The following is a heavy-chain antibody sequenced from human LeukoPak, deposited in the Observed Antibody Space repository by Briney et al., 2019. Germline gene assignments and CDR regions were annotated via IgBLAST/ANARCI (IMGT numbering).Heavy chain of an antibody. D-gene: IGHD2/OR15-2a*01. J-gene: IGHJ6*03. V-gene: IGHV4-59*11. CDR3: ARVLQNYYHLDV. Sequence: SETLSLTCTVSGDSISSHYWSWIRQPPGKGPEWMGFFFDSGSTNYKSSLESRVTMSVDTTKNQFSLKLSSVTAADTAVYYCARVLQNYYHLDVWGTGTTVTVSS. CDR1: GDSISSHY. CDR2: FFDSGST.